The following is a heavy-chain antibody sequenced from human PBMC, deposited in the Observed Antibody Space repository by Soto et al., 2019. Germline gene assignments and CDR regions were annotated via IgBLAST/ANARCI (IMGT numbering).Heavy chain of an antibody. V-gene: IGHV4-30-4*01. Sequence: SETLSLTCTVSGGFISNGDYHWSWIRQPPGKGLEWIGYTYPSGSTYYNASLRSRVTISIDASKNQFSLKMNSVTAADTAVYYCAREGGYDSPHGCWGQGTLVTVSS. CDR3: AREGGYDSPHGC. CDR1: GGFISNGDYH. D-gene: IGHD5-12*01. J-gene: IGHJ4*02. CDR2: TYPSGST.